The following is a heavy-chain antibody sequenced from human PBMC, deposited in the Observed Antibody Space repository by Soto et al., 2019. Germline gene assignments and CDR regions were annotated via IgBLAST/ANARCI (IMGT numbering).Heavy chain of an antibody. CDR3: ARGPTWAWNVDY. J-gene: IGHJ4*02. V-gene: IGHV1-8*01. Sequence: QVQLVQSGAEVKKPGASVKVSCKASGYTFTSYDINWVRQATGQGLEWMGWMNPNSGNTGYAQKFRGRATITRNTAISTSYMELSSLRSEDAAEYYGARGPTWAWNVDYWGQGTLVTVSS. CDR2: MNPNSGNT. D-gene: IGHD1-1*01. CDR1: GYTFTSYD.